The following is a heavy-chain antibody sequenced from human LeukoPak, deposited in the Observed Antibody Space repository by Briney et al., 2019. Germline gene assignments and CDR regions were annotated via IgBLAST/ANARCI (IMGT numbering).Heavy chain of an antibody. D-gene: IGHD3-10*01. J-gene: IGHJ4*02. V-gene: IGHV3-30*18. CDR1: GFTFTSYS. CDR2: ISYDGSNK. CDR3: AKAPKTTIWFGEN. Sequence: GGSLRLSCATYGFTFTSYSMNWVRQAPGKGLEWVAVISYDGSNKYYADSVKGRFTISRDNSKNTLYLQMNSLRAEDTAVYYCAKAPKTTIWFGENWGQGTLVTVSS.